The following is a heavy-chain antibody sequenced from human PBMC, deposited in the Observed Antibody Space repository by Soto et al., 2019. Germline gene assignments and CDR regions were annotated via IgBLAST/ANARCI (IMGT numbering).Heavy chain of an antibody. CDR1: GGSISSYY. CDR2: IYTSGST. D-gene: IGHD2-2*01. V-gene: IGHV4-4*07. J-gene: IGHJ4*02. Sequence: PSETRSRTWTVSGGSISSYYWSWIRQPAGKGLEWIGRIYTSGSTNYNPSLKSRVTMSVDTSKNQFSLKLSSVTAADTAVYYCARACSSNSCYDVFDYWGQGTLVTVSS. CDR3: ARACSSNSCYDVFDY.